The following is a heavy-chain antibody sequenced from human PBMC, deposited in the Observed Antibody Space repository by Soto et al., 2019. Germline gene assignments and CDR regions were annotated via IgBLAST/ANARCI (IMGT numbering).Heavy chain of an antibody. CDR1: GGSISSYY. D-gene: IGHD6-19*01. J-gene: IGHJ6*02. Sequence: SETLSLTCTVSGGSISSYYWSWIRQPPGKGLEWIGYIYYSGSTNYNPSLKSRVTISVDTSKNQFSLKLSSVTAADTAVYYCARDWGTGYISGWTVDYYYGMDVWGQRTTVTGSS. V-gene: IGHV4-59*01. CDR3: ARDWGTGYISGWTVDYYYGMDV. CDR2: IYYSGST.